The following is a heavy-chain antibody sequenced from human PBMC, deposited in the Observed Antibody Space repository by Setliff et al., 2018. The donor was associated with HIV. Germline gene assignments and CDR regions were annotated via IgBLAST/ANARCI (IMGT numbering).Heavy chain of an antibody. CDR3: ARDNHDFPVD. J-gene: IGHJ4*02. D-gene: IGHD2-21*02. Sequence: SETLSLTCNVPGGALINYDWTWVRQPAGKGLEWIGRIFGSGVTNYNTSLESRVTMSLDTSKNHLSLRLRSVTAADTAVYHCARDNHDFPVDGGRGTRVTVSS. CDR1: GGALINYD. CDR2: IFGSGVT. V-gene: IGHV4-4*07.